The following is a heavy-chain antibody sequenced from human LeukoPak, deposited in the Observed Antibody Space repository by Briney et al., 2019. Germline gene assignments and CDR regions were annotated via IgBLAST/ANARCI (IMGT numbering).Heavy chain of an antibody. J-gene: IGHJ6*03. CDR2: ISWNTGHI. D-gene: IGHD2-15*01. V-gene: IGHV3-9*01. Sequence: GGSLRLSCTASGFRFDEHAMHWVRQAPGKGLEWVSVISWNTGHIDYADSVKGRFSITRDNARNSLYLQMNSLRAEDTAVYYCARTPGERYCSGGSCYFHYYYMDVWGKGTTVTVS. CDR1: GFRFDEHA. CDR3: ARTPGERYCSGGSCYFHYYYMDV.